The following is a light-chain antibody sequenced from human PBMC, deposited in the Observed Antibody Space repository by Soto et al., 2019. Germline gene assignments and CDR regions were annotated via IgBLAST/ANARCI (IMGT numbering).Light chain of an antibody. J-gene: IGLJ2*01. CDR2: EGS. CDR3: CSYAGSDTMI. CDR1: SSDVGSYNL. Sequence: QSVLTQPASVSGSPGQSITISCTGTSSDVGSYNLVSWYQQPPGEAPKPMIYEGSTRPSGVSNRFSGSKSGNTASLTISGLQSGDEADYYCCSYAGSDTMIFGGGTKVTVL. V-gene: IGLV2-23*01.